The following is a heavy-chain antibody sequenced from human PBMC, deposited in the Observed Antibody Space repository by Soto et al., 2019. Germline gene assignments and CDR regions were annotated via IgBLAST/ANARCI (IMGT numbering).Heavy chain of an antibody. CDR1: GFTFSTYS. V-gene: IGHV3-21*05. CDR2: ISSSSSYI. Sequence: PGGSLRLSCAASGFTFSTYSMNWVRQAPGKGLEWVSYISSSSSYIYYADSVKGRFTISRDNARNSLYLQMNSLRAEDTAVYYCARDGSGSGSYYRLDYWGQGTLVNVSS. D-gene: IGHD3-10*01. CDR3: ARDGSGSGSYYRLDY. J-gene: IGHJ4*02.